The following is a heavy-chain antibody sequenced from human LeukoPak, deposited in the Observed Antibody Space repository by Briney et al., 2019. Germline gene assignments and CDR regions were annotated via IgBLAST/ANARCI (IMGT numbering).Heavy chain of an antibody. V-gene: IGHV4-61*02. J-gene: IGHJ6*03. Sequence: SETLSLTCTVSGGSISSGSYYWSWIRQPAGKGLEWIGRIYTSGSTNYNPSLKSRVTISVDTFKNQFSLKLSSVTAADTAVYYCARETFCGGDCYDYYYYMDVWGKGTTVTVSS. CDR3: ARETFCGGDCYDYYYYMDV. D-gene: IGHD2-21*02. CDR1: GGSISSGSYY. CDR2: IYTSGST.